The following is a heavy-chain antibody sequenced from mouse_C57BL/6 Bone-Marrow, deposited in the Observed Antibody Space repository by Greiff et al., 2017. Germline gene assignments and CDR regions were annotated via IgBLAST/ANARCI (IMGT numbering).Heavy chain of an antibody. CDR2: ISSGGSYT. Sequence: DVQLVESGGDLVKPGGSLKLSCAASGFTFSSYGMSWVRQTPDKRLVWVATISSGGSYTYSPDSVKGRFTISRDNAKNTLYLQMSSLKSEDTAMYYCARYYYDYFDYWGQGTTLTVSS. CDR3: ARYYYDYFDY. D-gene: IGHD1-1*01. V-gene: IGHV5-6*01. J-gene: IGHJ2*01. CDR1: GFTFSSYG.